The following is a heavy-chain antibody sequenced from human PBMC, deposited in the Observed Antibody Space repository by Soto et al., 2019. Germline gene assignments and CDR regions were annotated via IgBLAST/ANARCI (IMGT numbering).Heavy chain of an antibody. V-gene: IGHV6-1*01. CDR1: GDSVASNSAA. J-gene: IGHJ6*02. D-gene: IGHD3-10*01. CDR2: TYYRSKWYN. Sequence: SQTLSLTCAISGDSVASNSAAWNWIRQSPSRSLEWLGRTYYRSKWYNDYAVSVKSRITINPDTSKNQFSLQLNSVTPEDTAVYYCAREGSKGYYGSGSFGTRGYYYYSMDVWGQGTTVTVSS. CDR3: AREGSKGYYGSGSFGTRGYYYYSMDV.